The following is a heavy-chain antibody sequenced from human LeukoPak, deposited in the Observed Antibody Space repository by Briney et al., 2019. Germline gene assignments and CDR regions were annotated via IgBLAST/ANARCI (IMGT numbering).Heavy chain of an antibody. CDR2: IVVGSGYT. CDR3: AVARGLTDPLDF. J-gene: IGHJ4*02. Sequence: SVKVSCKASRFTFSSPTVQWVRQARGQRLEWIGWIVVGSGYTNYAQRFQERVTFTGDMSTGTVYMELSSLRSEDTAVYYCAVARGLTDPLDFWGQGTLVTVSS. D-gene: IGHD3-10*01. CDR1: RFTFSSPT. V-gene: IGHV1-58*01.